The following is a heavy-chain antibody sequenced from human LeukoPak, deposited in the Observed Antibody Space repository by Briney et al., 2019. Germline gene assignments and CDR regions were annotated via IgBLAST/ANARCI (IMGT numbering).Heavy chain of an antibody. CDR2: ISWDGGST. CDR3: ARSGNVVVTPNPYFDY. CDR1: GFTFDDYA. V-gene: IGHV3-43D*03. Sequence: GGSLRLSCAASGFTFDDYAMHWVRQAPGKGLEWVSLISWDGGSTYYADSVKGRFTISRDNSKNSLYLQMNSLRAEDTALYYCARSGNVVVTPNPYFDYWGQGTLVTVSS. D-gene: IGHD2-21*02. J-gene: IGHJ4*02.